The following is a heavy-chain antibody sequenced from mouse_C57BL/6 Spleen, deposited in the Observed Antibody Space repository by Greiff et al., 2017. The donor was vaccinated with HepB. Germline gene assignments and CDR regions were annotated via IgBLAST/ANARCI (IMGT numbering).Heavy chain of an antibody. D-gene: IGHD1-1*01. CDR2: ISYDGSN. V-gene: IGHV3-6*01. J-gene: IGHJ3*01. Sequence: EVQRVESGPGLVKPSQSLSLTCSVTGYSITSGYSWTWIRQFPGNNLEWMGYISYDGSNNYNPSLKNRISITRDTSKNQFFLKLNSVTTEDTATYDCAREGDYGSSGAWFAYWGQGTLVTVSA. CDR3: AREGDYGSSGAWFAY. CDR1: GYSITSGYS.